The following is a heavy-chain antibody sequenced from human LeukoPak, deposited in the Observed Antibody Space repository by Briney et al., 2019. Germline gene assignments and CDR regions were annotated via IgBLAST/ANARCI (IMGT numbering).Heavy chain of an antibody. CDR1: GGSISSSSYY. CDR3: ARVSGITMIVVVQSDGFDI. CDR2: IYYSGST. D-gene: IGHD3-22*01. Sequence: SETLSLTCTVSGGSISSSSYYWGWLRQPPGKGLEWVGSIYYSGSTYYNPSLKSRVTISVDTSKNQFSLKLSSVTAADTAVYYCARVSGITMIVVVQSDGFDIWGQGTMVSVSS. V-gene: IGHV4-39*07. J-gene: IGHJ3*02.